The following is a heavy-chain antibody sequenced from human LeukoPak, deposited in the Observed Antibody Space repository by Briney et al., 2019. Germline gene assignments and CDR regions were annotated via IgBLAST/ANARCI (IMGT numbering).Heavy chain of an antibody. D-gene: IGHD3-22*01. V-gene: IGHV3-21*01. CDR3: AGYYDSSGYYVLYYYYYMDV. CDR1: GFTFSSYS. Sequence: GGSLRLSCAASGFTFSSYSMNWVRQAPGKGLEWVSSISSSSSYIYYADSVKGRFTISRDNAKNSLYLQMNSLRAEDTAMYYCAGYYDSSGYYVLYYYYYMDVWGKGTTVTVSS. CDR2: ISSSSSYI. J-gene: IGHJ6*03.